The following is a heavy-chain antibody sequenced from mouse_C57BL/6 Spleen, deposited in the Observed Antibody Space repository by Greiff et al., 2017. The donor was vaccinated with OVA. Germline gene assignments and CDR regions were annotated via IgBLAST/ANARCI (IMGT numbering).Heavy chain of an antibody. CDR2: IYPGSGNT. CDR3: ANSLTTVATLEGFDY. Sequence: QVQLQQSGAELVRPGASVKLSCKASGYTFTDYYINWVKQRPGQGLEWIARIYPGSGNTYYNEKFKGKATLTAEKSSSTAYMQLSSLTSEDSAVYFGANSLTTVATLEGFDYWGQGTTLTVSS. D-gene: IGHD1-1*01. J-gene: IGHJ2*01. CDR1: GYTFTDYY. V-gene: IGHV1-76*01.